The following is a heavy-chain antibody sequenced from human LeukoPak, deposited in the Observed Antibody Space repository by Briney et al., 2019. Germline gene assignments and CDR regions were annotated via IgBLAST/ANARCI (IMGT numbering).Heavy chain of an antibody. CDR3: ARVDRDTEFFDY. J-gene: IGHJ4*02. D-gene: IGHD3-16*02. Sequence: PGGSLRLSCAASGFTVSSNYMSWVRQAPGKGLEWVSVIYSSGSTYYADSVKGRFTISRDNSKNTLYLQMNSLRAEDTAVYYCARVDRDTEFFDYWGQGTLVTVSS. CDR1: GFTVSSNY. CDR2: IYSSGST. V-gene: IGHV3-53*01.